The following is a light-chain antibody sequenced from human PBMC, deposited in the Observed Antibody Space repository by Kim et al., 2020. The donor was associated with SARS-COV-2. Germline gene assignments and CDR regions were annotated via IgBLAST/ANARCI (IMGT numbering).Light chain of an antibody. CDR1: QSVLYSSNNKSY. Sequence: DIVMTQSPDSLAVSLGERATINCKSSQSVLYSSNNKSYLAWYQQKPGQPPKLLIYWASTRESGVPDRFSGSGSGTDFTLTISSLQAEDVAVYYCQQYFSTLLTFGGGTKVEI. CDR3: QQYFSTLLT. J-gene: IGKJ4*01. CDR2: WAS. V-gene: IGKV4-1*01.